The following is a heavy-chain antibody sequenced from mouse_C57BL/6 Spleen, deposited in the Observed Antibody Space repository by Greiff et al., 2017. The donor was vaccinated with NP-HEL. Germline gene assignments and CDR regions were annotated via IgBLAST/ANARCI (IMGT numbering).Heavy chain of an antibody. CDR3: ARQDYGSRGYFDV. D-gene: IGHD1-1*01. CDR2: ISNGGGST. J-gene: IGHJ1*03. Sequence: EVKVVESGGGLVQPGGSLKLSCAASGFTFSDYYMYWVRQTPEKRLEWVAYISNGGGSTYYPDTVKGRFTISRDNAKNTLYLQMSRLKSEDTAMYYCARQDYGSRGYFDVWGTGTTVTVSS. V-gene: IGHV5-12*01. CDR1: GFTFSDYY.